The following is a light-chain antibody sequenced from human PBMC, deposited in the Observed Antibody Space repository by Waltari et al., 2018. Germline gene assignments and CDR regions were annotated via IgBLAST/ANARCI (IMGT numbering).Light chain of an antibody. Sequence: EIVLTQSPGTLSLSPGERATLSCRASQRVSKYLVWYQQRLGQAPRLLIYDTYIRAPGIPDRCSGSGSGTDFSLTISRLEPEDFVVYYCQSYVRLPATFGQGTKVEIK. CDR3: QSYVRLPAT. V-gene: IGKV3-20*01. CDR1: QRVSKY. J-gene: IGKJ1*01. CDR2: DTY.